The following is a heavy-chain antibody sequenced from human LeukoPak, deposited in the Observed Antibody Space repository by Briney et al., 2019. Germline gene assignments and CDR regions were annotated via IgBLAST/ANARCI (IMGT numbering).Heavy chain of an antibody. D-gene: IGHD3-9*01. J-gene: IGHJ6*03. CDR1: GGSFSGYY. V-gene: IGHV4-34*01. CDR2: INHSGST. CDR3: ARGGGYDILTQTPQGGYYMDV. Sequence: PSETLSLTCAVYGGSFSGYYWSWIRQPPGKGLEWIGEINHSGSTNYNPSLKSRVTISVDTSKNQFSLKLSSVTAADTAVYYCARGGGYDILTQTPQGGYYMDVWGKGTTVTVSS.